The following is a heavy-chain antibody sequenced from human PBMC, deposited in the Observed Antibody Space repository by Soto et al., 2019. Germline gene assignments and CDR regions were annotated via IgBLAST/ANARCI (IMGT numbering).Heavy chain of an antibody. Sequence: PGGSLRLSCAASGFTFSSYGMHWVRQAPGKGLEWVAVIWYDGSNKYYADSVKGRFTISRDNSKNTLYLQMNSLRAEDTAVYYCARDDLPRVAFDIWGQGTMVTVSS. CDR3: ARDDLPRVAFDI. CDR1: GFTFSSYG. CDR2: IWYDGSNK. V-gene: IGHV3-33*01. J-gene: IGHJ3*02.